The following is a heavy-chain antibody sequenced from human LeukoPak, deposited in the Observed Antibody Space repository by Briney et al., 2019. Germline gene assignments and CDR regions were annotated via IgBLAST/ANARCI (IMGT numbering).Heavy chain of an antibody. V-gene: IGHV3-23*01. CDR3: AKYVCGGDCYDYFDC. Sequence: PGGSLRLSCAASGFTFSNYAMSWVRQAPGKGLEWVSGIRSSGHNTYYEDSVKGRFTISRDNSKNMLYLQKNSLRAEDTAVYYCAKYVCGGDCYDYFDCWGQGTLVTVSS. D-gene: IGHD2-21*02. J-gene: IGHJ4*02. CDR2: IRSSGHNT. CDR1: GFTFSNYA.